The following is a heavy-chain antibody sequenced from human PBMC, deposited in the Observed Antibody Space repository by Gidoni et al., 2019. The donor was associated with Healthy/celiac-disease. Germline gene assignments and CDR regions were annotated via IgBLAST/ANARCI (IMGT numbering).Heavy chain of an antibody. D-gene: IGHD6-19*01. V-gene: IGHV4-39*01. Sequence: QPQLQESGPGLVKPSETLSLTCTVPGGSISSSSYYWGWIRPPPGKGLAWIGSIYYSGSTYYNPSLKSRVAISVDTSKNQFSLKLSSVTAADTAVYYCARLISSGWYNYWGQGTLVTVSS. J-gene: IGHJ4*02. CDR1: GGSISSSSYY. CDR3: ARLISSGWYNY. CDR2: IYYSGST.